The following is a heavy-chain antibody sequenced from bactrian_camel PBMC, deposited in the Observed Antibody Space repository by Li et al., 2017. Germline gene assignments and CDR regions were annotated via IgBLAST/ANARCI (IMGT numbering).Heavy chain of an antibody. J-gene: IGHJ4*01. CDR3: LRDLFGQYNN. CDR1: GVANSRHY. V-gene: IGHV3S44*01. Sequence: GSLRLSCAVSGVANSRHYLGWFRQAPGKDREGVAIIGADGDTSYVDFVKGRFTISQDNAKTTLDLQMNSLKPEDTAVYYCLRDLFGQYNNWGQGTQVTVS. CDR2: IIGADGDT. D-gene: IGHD1*01.